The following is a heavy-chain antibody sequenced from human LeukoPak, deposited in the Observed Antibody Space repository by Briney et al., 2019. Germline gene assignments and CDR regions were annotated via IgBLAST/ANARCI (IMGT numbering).Heavy chain of an antibody. V-gene: IGHV1-8*03. CDR1: GYTFTSYD. D-gene: IGHD6-25*01. CDR3: AGVSWGSGYFN. CDR2: MNPNSGNT. Sequence: ASVKVSCKASGYTFTSYDINWVRQATGQGLEWMGWMNPNSGNTGYAQKFQGRVTITRDTSASTAYMELSSLRSEDTAVYYCAGVSWGSGYFNWGQGTLVTVSS. J-gene: IGHJ4*02.